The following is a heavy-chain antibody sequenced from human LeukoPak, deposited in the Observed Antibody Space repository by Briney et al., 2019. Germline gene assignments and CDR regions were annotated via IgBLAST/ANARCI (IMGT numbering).Heavy chain of an antibody. CDR1: GGSFSGYY. V-gene: IGHV4-34*01. D-gene: IGHD6-19*01. Sequence: SETLSLTCAVYGGSFSGYYWSWIRQPPGKGLEWIGEINHSGSTNYNPSLKSRVTISVDTSKNQFSLKLSSVTAADTAVYYCASRRKWLVELGFDPWGQGTLVTVSS. CDR2: INHSGST. CDR3: ASRRKWLVELGFDP. J-gene: IGHJ5*02.